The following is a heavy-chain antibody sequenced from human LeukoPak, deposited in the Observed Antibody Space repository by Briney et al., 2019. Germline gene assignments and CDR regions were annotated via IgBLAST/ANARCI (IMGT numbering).Heavy chain of an antibody. D-gene: IGHD4-17*01. J-gene: IGHJ4*02. CDR3: AKDSRGGRYGAALDY. V-gene: IGHV3-33*06. CDR1: GFTFSSYG. CDR2: IWYDGSNK. Sequence: GGSLRLSCAASGFTFSSYGMHWVRQAPGKGLEWVAVIWYDGSNKYYADSVKGRFTISRDNSKNTLYLQMNSLRAEDTAVYYCAKDSRGGRYGAALDYWGQGPLVTVSS.